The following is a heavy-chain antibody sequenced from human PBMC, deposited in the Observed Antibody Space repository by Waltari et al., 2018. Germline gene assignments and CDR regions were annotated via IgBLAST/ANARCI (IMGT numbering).Heavy chain of an antibody. CDR2: IYPGDSDT. CDR3: ARQVEKGTLSNPFDY. J-gene: IGHJ4*02. Sequence: TISCKGSGYSFTTYWIGWVRHMPGKGLEWMGIIYPGDSDTRYSPSFEGQVTMSADKSISTAYLHWSSLKASDTAMYYCARQVEKGTLSNPFDYWGQGTQVTVSS. CDR1: GYSFTTYW. V-gene: IGHV5-51*01. D-gene: IGHD1-1*01.